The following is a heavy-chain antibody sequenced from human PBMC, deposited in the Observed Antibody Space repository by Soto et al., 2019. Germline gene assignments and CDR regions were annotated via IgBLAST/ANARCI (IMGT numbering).Heavy chain of an antibody. CDR3: ARPYDYSSPSGMDV. D-gene: IGHD4-4*01. CDR1: GFTVSSNY. V-gene: IGHV3-53*01. Sequence: GGSLRLSCAVSGFTVSSNYMSWVRQAPGKGLEWVSVLYRGGSTYYADSVKGRFTISRDNSKNTLYLQMNSLRGEDTAVYYCARPYDYSSPSGMDVWGQGTTVTVSS. CDR2: LYRGGST. J-gene: IGHJ6*02.